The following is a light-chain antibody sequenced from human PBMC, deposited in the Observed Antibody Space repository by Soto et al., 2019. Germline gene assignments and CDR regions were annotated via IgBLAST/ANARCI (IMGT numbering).Light chain of an antibody. Sequence: DIQMTQSPSSLSASVGDRVTITCRASQSISTYLNWYQQKPGKAPKLLIYSASSLQSGVPSRFSGSGSGTDFTLPISGMQPEDFATYYCPQSYSPPWTFGQGTTVEIK. V-gene: IGKV1-39*01. J-gene: IGKJ1*01. CDR1: QSISTY. CDR2: SAS. CDR3: PQSYSPPWT.